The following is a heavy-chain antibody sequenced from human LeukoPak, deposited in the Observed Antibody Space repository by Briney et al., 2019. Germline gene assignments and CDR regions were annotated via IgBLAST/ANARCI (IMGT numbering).Heavy chain of an antibody. CDR2: INSDGSST. CDR3: AREYGLYYYYGMDV. CDR1: GFTFSSYW. V-gene: IGHV3-74*01. J-gene: IGHJ6*02. Sequence: GGSLRLSCAASGFTFSSYWMHWVRHAPGKGLVWVSRINSDGSSTSYADSVKGRFTISRDNAKNTLYLQMNSLRAEDTAVYYCAREYGLYYYYGMDVWGQGTTVTVSS. D-gene: IGHD3-10*01.